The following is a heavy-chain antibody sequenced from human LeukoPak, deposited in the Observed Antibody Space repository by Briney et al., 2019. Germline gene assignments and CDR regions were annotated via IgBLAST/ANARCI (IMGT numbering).Heavy chain of an antibody. J-gene: IGHJ6*03. CDR3: ARELPAAISYYMDV. V-gene: IGHV4-39*02. Sequence: SETLSLTCTVAGGSISSSSYYWGWIRQPPGKGLEWIGTIYYSGSTYYNASLKSRVPISVDTSKHQFSLKLSSVTAAETAVYYCARELPAAISYYMDVWGKGTTVTVSS. CDR1: GGSISSSSYY. D-gene: IGHD2-2*02. CDR2: IYYSGST.